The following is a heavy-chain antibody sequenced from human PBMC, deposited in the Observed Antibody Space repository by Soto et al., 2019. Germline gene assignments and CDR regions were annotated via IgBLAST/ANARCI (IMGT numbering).Heavy chain of an antibody. D-gene: IGHD6-19*01. Sequence: SETLSLTYTVSGGSISSYYWSWIRQPPGKGLEWIGYIYYSGSTNYNPPLKSRVTISVDTSKNQFSLKLSSVTAADTAVYYCARGWSSGWYGRYYFDYWGQGTLVTVSS. CDR3: ARGWSSGWYGRYYFDY. CDR2: IYYSGST. CDR1: GGSISSYY. V-gene: IGHV4-59*01. J-gene: IGHJ4*02.